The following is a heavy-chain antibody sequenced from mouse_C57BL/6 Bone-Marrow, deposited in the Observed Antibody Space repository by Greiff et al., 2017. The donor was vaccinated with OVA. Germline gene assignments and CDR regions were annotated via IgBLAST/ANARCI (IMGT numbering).Heavy chain of an antibody. CDR2: IDPENGDT. CDR1: GINIKDDY. CDR3: DGYYY. V-gene: IGHV14-4*01. D-gene: IGHD2-3*01. Sequence: DVKLVESGAELVRPGASVKLSCTASGINIKDDYMHWVKQRPEQGLEWIGWIDPENGDTEYASKFQGKATITVDTSSNTAYLQLSSLTSEDTAVYYCDGYYYWGQGTTLTVSS. J-gene: IGHJ2*01.